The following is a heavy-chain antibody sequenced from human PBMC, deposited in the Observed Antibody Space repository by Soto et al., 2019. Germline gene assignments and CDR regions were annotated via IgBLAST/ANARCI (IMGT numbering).Heavy chain of an antibody. V-gene: IGHV1-69*01. CDR1: GGTFSSYA. CDR3: ARRDRPVFSYFDH. Sequence: QVQLVQSGAEVKKPGSSVKVSCKASGGTFSSYAISWVRQAPGQGLEWMGGVIPILGTANYAQKFQGRVTITADASTRTAYMELSSLRSEDTAVYYCARRDRPVFSYFDHWGQGTLVTVSS. D-gene: IGHD6-6*01. CDR2: VIPILGTA. J-gene: IGHJ4*02.